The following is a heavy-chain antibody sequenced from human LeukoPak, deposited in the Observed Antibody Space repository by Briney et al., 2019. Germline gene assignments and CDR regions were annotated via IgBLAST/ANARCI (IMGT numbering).Heavy chain of an antibody. CDR3: ARDMDYYDSSGDHCFDY. CDR2: IKQDGSEK. V-gene: IGHV3-7*01. J-gene: IGHJ4*02. CDR1: GFTFSSYS. D-gene: IGHD3-22*01. Sequence: GGSLRLSCAASGFTFSSYSMNWVRQAPGKGLEWVANIKQDGSEKYYVDSVKGRFTISRDNAKNSLYLQMNSLRAEDTAVYYCARDMDYYDSSGDHCFDYWGQGTLVTVSS.